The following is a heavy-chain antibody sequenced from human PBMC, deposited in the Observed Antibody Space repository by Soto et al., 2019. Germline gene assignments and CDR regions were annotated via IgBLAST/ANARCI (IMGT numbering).Heavy chain of an antibody. J-gene: IGHJ4*02. Sequence: QVQLVQSGAEVKKPGASVKVSCKASGYTFTGYYMHWVRQAPGQGLEWMGWFNPNSGGTNYAQKFQGWVTMTRDTSISTAYMELSRLRSDDTAVYYCARTPEPRYPHCSGGSCYLYYFDYWGQGTLVTVSS. D-gene: IGHD2-15*01. V-gene: IGHV1-2*04. CDR3: ARTPEPRYPHCSGGSCYLYYFDY. CDR2: FNPNSGGT. CDR1: GYTFTGYY.